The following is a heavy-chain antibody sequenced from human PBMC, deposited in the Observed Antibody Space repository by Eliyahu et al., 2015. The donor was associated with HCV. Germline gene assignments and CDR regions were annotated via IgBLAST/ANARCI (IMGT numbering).Heavy chain of an antibody. CDR3: ARDIGAVRLGNFGMDV. D-gene: IGHD6-6*01. CDR1: GFTFSXYG. V-gene: IGHV3-33*01. CDR2: IWYDGSNK. Sequence: QVHLVESGGGVVQPGRSLRLSXAASGFTFSXYGMDWVRQAPGKGLEWVAVIWYDGSNKXYADSVKGRFTISRDNSKNTLYLQMNNLRAEDTAVYYCARDIGAVRLGNFGMDVWGQGTTVIVSS. J-gene: IGHJ6*02.